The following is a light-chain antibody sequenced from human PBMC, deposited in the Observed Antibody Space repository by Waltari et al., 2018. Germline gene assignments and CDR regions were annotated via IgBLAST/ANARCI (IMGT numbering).Light chain of an antibody. CDR1: QSVSSS. J-gene: IGKJ1*01. CDR2: GAS. CDR3: QQSHSAPRT. V-gene: IGKV3-15*01. Sequence: EIVMTQSPATLSVSPGERATLSCRASQSVSSSLAWFQQKPGQAPRLLIYGASTRATGIPARFSGSGSGTEFTLTISSLQSEDFAVYYCQQSHSAPRTFGQGTKVEIK.